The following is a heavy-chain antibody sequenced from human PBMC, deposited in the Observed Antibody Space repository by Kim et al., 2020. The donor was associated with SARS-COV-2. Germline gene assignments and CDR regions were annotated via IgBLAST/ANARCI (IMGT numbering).Heavy chain of an antibody. CDR3: ASKGSGWQDYYYYYMDV. CDR1: GYTFTSYY. Sequence: ASVKVSCKASGYTFTSYYMHWVRQAPGQGREWMGIINPSGGSTSYAQKFQGRVTMTRDTSTSTVYMELSSLRSEDTAVYYCASKGSGWQDYYYYYMDVWGKGTTVTVSS. D-gene: IGHD6-19*01. J-gene: IGHJ6*03. V-gene: IGHV1-46*01. CDR2: INPSGGST.